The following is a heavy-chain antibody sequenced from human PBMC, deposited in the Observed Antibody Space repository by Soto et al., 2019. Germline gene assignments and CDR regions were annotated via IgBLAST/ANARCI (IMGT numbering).Heavy chain of an antibody. Sequence: GGSLRLSCAASGFTFSDYYMSWIRQAPGKGLEWVSYISSSGSTIYYADSVKGRFTISRDNAKNSLYLQMNSLRAEDTAVYYCASAPPSLNYYDSSGLFGYWGQGTLVTVSS. CDR1: GFTFSDYY. D-gene: IGHD3-22*01. CDR3: ASAPPSLNYYDSSGLFGY. CDR2: ISSSGSTI. V-gene: IGHV3-11*01. J-gene: IGHJ4*02.